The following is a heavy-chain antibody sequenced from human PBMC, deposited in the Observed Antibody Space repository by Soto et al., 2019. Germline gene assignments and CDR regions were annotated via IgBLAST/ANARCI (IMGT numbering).Heavy chain of an antibody. CDR3: TSAHPRGPDY. J-gene: IGHJ4*02. CDR2: IKSKTDGGTI. CDR1: GFTFSNAW. D-gene: IGHD5-12*01. Sequence: GGSLRLSCAASGFTFSNAWMNWVRQAPGKGLEWVGLIKSKTDGGTIDYPAPVKGRFIISRDDSRDTLYLQMNSLKTEDTAVYYCTSAHPRGPDYWGQGTLVTVSS. V-gene: IGHV3-15*01.